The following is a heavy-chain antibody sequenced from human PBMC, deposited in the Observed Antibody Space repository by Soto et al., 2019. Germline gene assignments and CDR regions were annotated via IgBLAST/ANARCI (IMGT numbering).Heavy chain of an antibody. Sequence: QVQLVQSGAEVKKPGASVKVSCKAFGYTFTTYGINWVRQAPGQGLEWMGWVSPYNGDTTYAQKVQGRVTMTTDTSTRTAYLELRSLRSVDTAVYYCAREVGHMDVWGQGTTVTVSS. CDR2: VSPYNGDT. J-gene: IGHJ6*02. V-gene: IGHV1-18*04. CDR3: AREVGHMDV. CDR1: GYTFTTYG.